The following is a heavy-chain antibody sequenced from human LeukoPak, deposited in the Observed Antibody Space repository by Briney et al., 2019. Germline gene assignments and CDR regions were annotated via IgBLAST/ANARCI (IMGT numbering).Heavy chain of an antibody. CDR3: ARQAYYYDSYDAFDI. V-gene: IGHV5-51*01. J-gene: IGHJ3*02. D-gene: IGHD3-22*01. CDR1: GYRFNSYW. CDR2: IYPDSDT. Sequence: GESLKISCEGSGYRFNSYWIVWVRQMPGKGLERMGIIYPDSDTTYSPSFQGQVTISADKSISTAYLQWSSLKASDTAMYYCARQAYYYDSYDAFDIWGQGTMVTVSS.